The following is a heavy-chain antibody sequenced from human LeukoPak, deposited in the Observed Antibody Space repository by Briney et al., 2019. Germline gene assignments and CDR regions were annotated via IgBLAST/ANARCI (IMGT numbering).Heavy chain of an antibody. V-gene: IGHV3-7*01. Sequence: AESLTLSCIVSGISFSSYWMAWVRQAPGKGLEWVANIKYDGTHKFYAASVKGRFTIPRDNAKNSLFLEMNRLTADDTAVYFCASSHDSSGNDWGQGTLVTVSS. CDR1: GISFSSYW. J-gene: IGHJ4*02. D-gene: IGHD3-22*01. CDR2: IKYDGTHK. CDR3: ASSHDSSGND.